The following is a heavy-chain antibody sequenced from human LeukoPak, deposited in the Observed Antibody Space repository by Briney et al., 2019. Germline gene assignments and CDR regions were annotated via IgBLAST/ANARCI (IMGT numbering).Heavy chain of an antibody. CDR2: ISSSSGTI. J-gene: IGHJ4*02. CDR3: ARRGEETPPYYSDY. V-gene: IGHV3-48*01. Sequence: PGGSLRLSCAASGFTFSSYGMHWVRQAPGKGLEWISYISSSSGTIYYADSVKGRFTISRDNAKNSLYLQMSSLRAEDTAVYYCARRGEETPPYYSDYWGQGTLVTVSS. CDR1: GFTFSSYG.